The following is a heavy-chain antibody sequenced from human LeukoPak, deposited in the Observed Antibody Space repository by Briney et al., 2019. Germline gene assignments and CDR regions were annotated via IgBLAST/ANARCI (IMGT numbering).Heavy chain of an antibody. D-gene: IGHD6-13*01. Sequence: PGKSLRLSCGASGFTFSRFGIHWVRQAPGKGLEWVSVISYDGWNKHYADSVKGRFTISRDNSKNTLFLQMNSLRAEDTAVYYCARGLPGGFVGFSSSWYPLDYWGQGALVTVSS. CDR3: ARGLPGGFVGFSSSWYPLDY. J-gene: IGHJ4*02. V-gene: IGHV3-30*04. CDR2: ISYDGWNK. CDR1: GFTFSRFG.